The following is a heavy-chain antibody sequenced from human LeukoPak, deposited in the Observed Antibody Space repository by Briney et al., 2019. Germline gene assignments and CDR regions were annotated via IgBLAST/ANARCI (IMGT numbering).Heavy chain of an antibody. V-gene: IGHV4-34*01. CDR1: GGSFSEYY. CDR3: ARGQFHAGWYFEF. J-gene: IGHJ2*01. Sequence: SETLSLTCAVSGGSFSEYYWTWIRQTPGQGLEWLGEINYSGSTNYNPSLTSRVTMSIEMSRRQVILRLTSVTAADTAVYYCARGQFHAGWYFEFWGRGTLVTVST. CDR2: INYSGST.